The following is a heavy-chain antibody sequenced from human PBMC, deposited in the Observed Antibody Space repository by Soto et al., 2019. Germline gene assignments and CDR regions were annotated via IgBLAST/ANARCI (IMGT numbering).Heavy chain of an antibody. V-gene: IGHV4-39*01. Sequence: AETLCLTCTVSGVSISNSSYYWGWILRPPGKGLEWIGTIYYSVITYYNPSLKSRVTISVDTSKNQFSLKLTSVTAADTAVYYCARHASNWGQGTMVIVSS. CDR2: IYYSVIT. D-gene: IGHD6-6*01. CDR1: GVSISNSSYY. CDR3: ARHASN. J-gene: IGHJ4*02.